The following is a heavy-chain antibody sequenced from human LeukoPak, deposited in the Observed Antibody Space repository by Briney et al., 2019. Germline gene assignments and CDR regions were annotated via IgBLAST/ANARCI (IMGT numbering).Heavy chain of an antibody. CDR2: ISSSSSYI. Sequence: GGSLRLSCAASGFTFSSYSMNWVRQAPGKGLEWVSSISSSSSYIYYADSVKGRFTISRDNAKNSLYLQMNSLRAEDTAVYYCAREPDSSSWYSDYYYYYYMDVWGKGTTVTVSS. CDR3: AREPDSSSWYSDYYYYYYMDV. CDR1: GFTFSSYS. J-gene: IGHJ6*03. V-gene: IGHV3-21*01. D-gene: IGHD6-13*01.